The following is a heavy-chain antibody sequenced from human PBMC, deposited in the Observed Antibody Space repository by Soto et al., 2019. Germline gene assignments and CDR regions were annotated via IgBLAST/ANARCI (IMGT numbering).Heavy chain of an antibody. V-gene: IGHV3-7*01. D-gene: IGHD6-25*01. CDR1: GFTFSAYG. CDR2: IKQDGNEK. J-gene: IGHJ4*02. Sequence: EVQLVESGGGLVQTGGSLRLSCAASGFTFSAYGMSWVRQAPGKGLEWVANIKQDGNEKYYVDSVNGRFIISRDDAKNSLFLQLNSMRVEDTAVYYCAREKRANGYVDYWGQGTLVTVSS. CDR3: AREKRANGYVDY.